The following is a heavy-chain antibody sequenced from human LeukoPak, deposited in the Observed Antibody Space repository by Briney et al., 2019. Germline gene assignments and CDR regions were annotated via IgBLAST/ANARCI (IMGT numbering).Heavy chain of an antibody. CDR3: ARGGETRRYFDY. CDR2: INHSGST. J-gene: IGHJ4*02. V-gene: IGHV4-34*01. Sequence: SETLSLTCAVYGGSFSGYYWSWIRQPPGKGLEWIGEINHSGSTNYNSSLKSRVTISVDTSKNQFSLKLSSVTAADTAVYYCARGGETRRYFDYWGQGTLVTVSS. CDR1: GGSFSGYY. D-gene: IGHD5-24*01.